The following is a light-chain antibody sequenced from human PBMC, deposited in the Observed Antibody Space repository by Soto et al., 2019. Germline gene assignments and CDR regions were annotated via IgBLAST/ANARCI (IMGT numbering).Light chain of an antibody. CDR1: SSDVGSYNL. J-gene: IGLJ7*01. Sequence: QSALTQPASASGSPGQSITISCTGTSSDVGSYNLVSWFQQHPGKSPKLMIYEGTTRPSGVSNRVSGSKSGNTASLTISGFQAEDEADYYCCSYTGSSTFVFGGGTQLTVL. V-gene: IGLV2-23*03. CDR2: EGT. CDR3: CSYTGSSTFV.